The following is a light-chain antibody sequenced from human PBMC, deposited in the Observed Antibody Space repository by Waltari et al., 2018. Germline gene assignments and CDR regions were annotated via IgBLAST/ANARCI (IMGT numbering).Light chain of an antibody. CDR1: SSDVGGYNY. CDR3: SSYAGSNNVV. V-gene: IGLV2-8*01. CDR2: EVS. J-gene: IGLJ2*01. Sequence: QSALTQPPSASGSPGQSVTISCPGTSSDVGGYNYVSWYQQHPGKAPELMIYEVSKRPSGVPDRFSGSKSGNTASLTVSGLQAEDEADYYCSSYAGSNNVVFGGGTKLTVL.